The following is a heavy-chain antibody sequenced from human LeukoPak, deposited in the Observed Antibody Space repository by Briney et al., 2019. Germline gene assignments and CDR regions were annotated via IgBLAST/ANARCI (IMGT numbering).Heavy chain of an antibody. V-gene: IGHV4-30-4*08. CDR1: GGSISSGDYY. CDR2: IYYSGST. D-gene: IGHD5-18*01. Sequence: PSETLSLTCTVSGGSISSGDYYWSWIRQPPGKGLEWIGYIYYSGSTYYNPSLKSRVTISVDTSKNQFSLKLSSVTAADTAVYYCAREYSYGSSYFDYWGQGTLVTVSA. J-gene: IGHJ4*02. CDR3: AREYSYGSSYFDY.